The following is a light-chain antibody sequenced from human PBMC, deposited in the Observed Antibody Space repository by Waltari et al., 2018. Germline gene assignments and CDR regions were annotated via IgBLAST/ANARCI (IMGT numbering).Light chain of an antibody. Sequence: DIQMTQSPSTLSASVGDRVTITCRASQSIGSLLAWYQQKPGKAPILLIYDASSLGSGVPSRFSGSGSGTEFTLTINSLQPDDFATYSCQQYYSYFTFGGGAKVEIK. CDR1: QSIGSL. CDR3: QQYYSYFT. V-gene: IGKV1-5*01. CDR2: DAS. J-gene: IGKJ4*01.